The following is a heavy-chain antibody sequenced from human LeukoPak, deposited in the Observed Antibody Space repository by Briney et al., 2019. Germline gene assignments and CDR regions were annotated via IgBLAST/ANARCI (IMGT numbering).Heavy chain of an antibody. V-gene: IGHV1-69*13. J-gene: IGHJ4*02. CDR2: IIPIFGTA. D-gene: IGHD3-10*01. Sequence: GASVKVSCKASGGTFSSYAISWVRQAPGQGLEWMGGIIPIFGTANYAQKFQGRVTITADESTSTAYMELSSLRSEDTAVYYCARGLYDTMVYYFDYWGQGTLVTVSS. CDR3: ARGLYDTMVYYFDY. CDR1: GGTFSSYA.